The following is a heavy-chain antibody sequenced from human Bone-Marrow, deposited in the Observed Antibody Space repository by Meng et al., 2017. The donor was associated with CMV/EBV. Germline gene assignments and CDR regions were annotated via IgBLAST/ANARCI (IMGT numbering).Heavy chain of an antibody. J-gene: IGHJ6*02. CDR3: ARDSNYYGSGSYEIAAYFYYYYYGMDV. Sequence: RRAPGKGLGCVSSISSSSSYIYSADSVKGRFTISRDSAKSSLYLQMNSLRAEDTAVYYCARDSNYYGSGSYEIAAYFYYYYYGMDVWGQGTTVTVSS. CDR2: ISSSSSYI. D-gene: IGHD3-10*01. V-gene: IGHV3-21*01.